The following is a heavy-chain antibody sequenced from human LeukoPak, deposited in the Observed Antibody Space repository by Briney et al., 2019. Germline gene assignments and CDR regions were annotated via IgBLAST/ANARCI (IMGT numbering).Heavy chain of an antibody. V-gene: IGHV3-30-3*01. CDR1: GFTFSSYA. Sequence: PGGSLRLSCAASGFTFSSYAMHWVRQAPGKGLEWVAVISYDGGNKYYADSVKGRFTISRDNSKNTLYLQMNSLRAEDTAVYYCARGELLRYFDWPPTNYFDYWGQGTLVTVSS. CDR3: ARGELLRYFDWPPTNYFDY. J-gene: IGHJ4*02. D-gene: IGHD3-9*01. CDR2: ISYDGGNK.